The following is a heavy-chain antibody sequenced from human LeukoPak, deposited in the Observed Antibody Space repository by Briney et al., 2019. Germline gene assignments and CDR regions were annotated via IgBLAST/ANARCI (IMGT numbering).Heavy chain of an antibody. V-gene: IGHV1-18*01. J-gene: IGHJ1*01. D-gene: IGHD2-15*01. CDR2: ISAYNGNT. Sequence: ASVKVSCKASGYTFTSYGISWVRQAPGQGLEWMGWISAYNGNTNYAQKLQGRVTMTTDTSTSTAYMELRSLRSDDTAVYYCARDLGPNAVGGGSRKRGYFQHWGQGTLVTASS. CDR1: GYTFTSYG. CDR3: ARDLGPNAVGGGSRKRGYFQH.